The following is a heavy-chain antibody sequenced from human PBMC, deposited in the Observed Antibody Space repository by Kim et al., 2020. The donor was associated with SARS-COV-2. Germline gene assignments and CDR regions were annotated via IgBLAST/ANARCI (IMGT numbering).Heavy chain of an antibody. CDR3: ASGAGAHVDYYYGMDV. Sequence: GGSLRLSCAASGFTFSSYSMNWVRQAPGKGLEWVSYISSSSSTIYYADSVKGRFTISRDNAKNSLYLQMNSLRDEDTAVYYCASGAGAHVDYYYGMDVWGQGTTVTVSS. D-gene: IGHD3-10*01. V-gene: IGHV3-48*02. CDR2: ISSSSSTI. CDR1: GFTFSSYS. J-gene: IGHJ6*02.